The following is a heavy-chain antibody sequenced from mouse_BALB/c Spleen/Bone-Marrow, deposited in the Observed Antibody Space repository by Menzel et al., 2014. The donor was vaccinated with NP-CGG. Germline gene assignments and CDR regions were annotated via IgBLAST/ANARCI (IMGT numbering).Heavy chain of an antibody. J-gene: IGHJ3*01. D-gene: IGHD3-3*01. CDR2: IYPGDGDT. CDR1: GYTFTSYW. Sequence: VHVKQSGAELARPGASVKLSCKASGYTFTSYWMQWVKQRPGQGLEWIGAIYPGDGDTRYTQKFKGKATLTADKSSSTAYMQLCSLASEDSAVYYCAKEGREAYLGQRTLVTVSA. CDR3: AKEGREAY. V-gene: IGHV1-87*01.